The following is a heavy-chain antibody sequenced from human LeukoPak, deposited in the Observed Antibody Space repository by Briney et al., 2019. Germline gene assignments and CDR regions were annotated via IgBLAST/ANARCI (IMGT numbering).Heavy chain of an antibody. CDR2: IWYDGSNK. J-gene: IGHJ4*02. CDR3: ARDFLRAAAAGLYDY. D-gene: IGHD6-13*01. Sequence: PGGSLRLSCAASGFTFSSYGMHWVRQAPGKGLEWVAVIWYDGSNKYYADSVKGRFTISRDNSKNTLYLQMNSLRAEDTAVYYCARDFLRAAAAGLYDYWGQGTLVTVS. CDR1: GFTFSSYG. V-gene: IGHV3-33*01.